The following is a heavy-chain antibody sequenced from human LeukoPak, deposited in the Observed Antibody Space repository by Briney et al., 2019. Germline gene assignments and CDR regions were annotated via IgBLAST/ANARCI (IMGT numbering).Heavy chain of an antibody. Sequence: PSETLSLTCAVYGGSLSRYYWSWMRQSPGKGLEWIAEIDHRGDTNYNPSVKSRVTISVDTSKNQFALKMRSLSAADTALYYCARGATISETGYFDFWGQGTLVTVSS. CDR3: ARGATISETGYFDF. CDR1: GGSLSRYY. CDR2: IDHRGDT. J-gene: IGHJ4*03. V-gene: IGHV4-34*01. D-gene: IGHD5-24*01.